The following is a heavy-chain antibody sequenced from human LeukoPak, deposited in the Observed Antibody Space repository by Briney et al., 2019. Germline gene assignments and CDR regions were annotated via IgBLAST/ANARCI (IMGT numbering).Heavy chain of an antibody. CDR2: IIPIFGTA. CDR3: ARAGGIFSSGGHSFDY. J-gene: IGHJ4*02. V-gene: IGHV1-69*05. D-gene: IGHD2-15*01. Sequence: ASVKVSCKASGGTFSSYAISWVRQAPGQGLEWMGGIIPIFGTANYAQKFQGRVTITTDESTSTAYMELSSLRSEDTAVYYCARAGGIFSSGGHSFDYWGQGTLVTVSS. CDR1: GGTFSSYA.